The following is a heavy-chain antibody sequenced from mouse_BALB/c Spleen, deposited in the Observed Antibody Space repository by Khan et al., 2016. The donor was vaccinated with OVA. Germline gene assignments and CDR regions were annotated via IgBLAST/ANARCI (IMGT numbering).Heavy chain of an antibody. V-gene: IGHV2-9*02. CDR1: GFSLSNYG. CDR3: ARAFYTGAWFAY. D-gene: IGHD1-1*01. J-gene: IGHJ3*01. CDR2: IWAGGST. Sequence: VELVESGPGLVAPSQTLSITCTVSGFSLSNYGVHWVRQPPGKGLEWLGVIWAGGSTNHNSALMSRLSISKDDSKSQVFLKMNSLQTDDTAMYYCARAFYTGAWFAYWGQGTLVTVSA.